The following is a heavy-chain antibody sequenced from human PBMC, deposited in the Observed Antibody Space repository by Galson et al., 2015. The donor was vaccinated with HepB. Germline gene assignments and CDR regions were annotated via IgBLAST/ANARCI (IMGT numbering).Heavy chain of an antibody. CDR1: GFTFSSYW. Sequence: SLRLSCAASGFTFSSYWMHWVRQAPGKGLVWVSRTNSDGSSTRYADSVKGRFTITRDNAKNTLYLQMNSLRAEDTAVYYCAGAQQRNYPNDYWGQGTLVTVSS. J-gene: IGHJ4*02. D-gene: IGHD1-7*01. CDR2: TNSDGSST. V-gene: IGHV3-74*01. CDR3: AGAQQRNYPNDY.